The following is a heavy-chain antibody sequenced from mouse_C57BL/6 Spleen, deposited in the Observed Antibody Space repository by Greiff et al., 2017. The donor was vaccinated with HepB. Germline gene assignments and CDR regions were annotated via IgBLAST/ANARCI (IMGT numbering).Heavy chain of an antibody. J-gene: IGHJ1*03. CDR3: ARSYYYGSSRGWYFDV. D-gene: IGHD1-1*01. Sequence: QVQLQQPGAELVKPGASVKLSCKASGYTFTSYWMHWVKQRPGQGLEWIGMIHPNSGSTNYNEKFKSKATLTVDKSSSTAYMQLSSLTSEDSAVYYCARSYYYGSSRGWYFDVWGTGTTVTVSS. CDR2: IHPNSGST. CDR1: GYTFTSYW. V-gene: IGHV1-64*01.